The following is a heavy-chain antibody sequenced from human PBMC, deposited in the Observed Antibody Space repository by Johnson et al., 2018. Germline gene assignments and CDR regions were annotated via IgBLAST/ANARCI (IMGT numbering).Heavy chain of an antibody. D-gene: IGHD3-3*02. J-gene: IGHJ1*01. Sequence: QLQESGPGLVKPSDTLSLMCRVSGGSISSYYYHWIRQSPGKGLEWIGKMYHSGGATSNPPLNGRVTLSVDTSTNQFSLKLTSVTAAATAVYYCARGRGTGSYSQAYLDHWGQGTLVTVSS. CDR2: MYHSGGA. V-gene: IGHV4-59*01. CDR1: GGSISSYY. CDR3: ARGRGTGSYSQAYLDH.